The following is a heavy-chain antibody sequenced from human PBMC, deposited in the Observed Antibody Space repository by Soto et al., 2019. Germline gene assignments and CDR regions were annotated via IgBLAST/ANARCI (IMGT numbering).Heavy chain of an antibody. CDR1: GFTFNNYP. CDR3: AKDRLGGNFDY. CDR2: ISGTGGST. Sequence: GGPLTLSCAAPGFTFNNYPMNWVRQAPGKGLEWVATISGTGGSTYYADSVKGRFTISRDNSKNTLYLQMNSLRVEDTAVYYCAKDRLGGNFDYWGQGTQVTVSS. J-gene: IGHJ4*02. V-gene: IGHV3-23*01.